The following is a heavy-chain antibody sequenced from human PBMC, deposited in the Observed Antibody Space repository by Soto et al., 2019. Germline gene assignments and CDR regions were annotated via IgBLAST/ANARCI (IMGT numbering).Heavy chain of an antibody. V-gene: IGHV3-9*01. D-gene: IGHD3-10*01. CDR2: ISWNSGSI. CDR3: ASSVYYGSGSYLDY. Sequence: GGSLRLSCAASGFTFDDYAMHWVRQAPGKGLEWVSGISWNSGSIGYADSVKGRFTISRDNAKNSLYLQMNSLRAEDTALYYCASSVYYGSGSYLDYWGQGTLVTVSS. J-gene: IGHJ4*02. CDR1: GFTFDDYA.